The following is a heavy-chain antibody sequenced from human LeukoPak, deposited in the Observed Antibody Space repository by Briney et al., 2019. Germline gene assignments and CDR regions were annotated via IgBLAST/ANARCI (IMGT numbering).Heavy chain of an antibody. J-gene: IGHJ4*02. Sequence: GGSLRLSCAASGFTFSSYGMHWVRQAPGKGLEWVAVISYDGSNKYYADSVKGRFTISRDNSKNTLYLQMSSLRTEDTAVYYCVKSHPYFDSWGQGTLVTVTS. CDR1: GFTFSSYG. CDR2: ISYDGSNK. V-gene: IGHV3-30*18. CDR3: VKSHPYFDS.